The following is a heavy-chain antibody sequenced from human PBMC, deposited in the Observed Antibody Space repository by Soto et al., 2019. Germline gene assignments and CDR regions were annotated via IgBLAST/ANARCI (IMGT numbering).Heavy chain of an antibody. CDR1: GFAFSSYA. V-gene: IGHV3-23*01. D-gene: IGHD4-17*01. J-gene: IGHJ4*02. CDR2: ISGSGGST. CDR3: AKGTLHDFGDIFDY. Sequence: EVQLLESGGGLVQPGGSLRLSCAASGFAFSSYAMTWVRQAPGKGLEWVSVISGSGGSTYYADSVKGRFSISRDNSKNTLYLQMNSLRAEDTAVYYCAKGTLHDFGDIFDYWGQRTLVTVSS.